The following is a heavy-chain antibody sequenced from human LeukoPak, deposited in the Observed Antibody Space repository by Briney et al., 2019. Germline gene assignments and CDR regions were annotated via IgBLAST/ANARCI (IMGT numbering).Heavy chain of an antibody. CDR1: GFTFSSYW. D-gene: IGHD2-2*01. Sequence: GGSLRLSCAASGFTFSSYWMHWVRHAPGKGLVWVSRINTDGSSTSYADSVKGRFTISRDNSKSTLYLQMNNLRAEDTAVYYCAKHWSYCSTTSCFFNYYYYYMDVWGKGTTVTVSS. CDR2: INTDGSST. J-gene: IGHJ6*03. CDR3: AKHWSYCSTTSCFFNYYYYYMDV. V-gene: IGHV3-74*01.